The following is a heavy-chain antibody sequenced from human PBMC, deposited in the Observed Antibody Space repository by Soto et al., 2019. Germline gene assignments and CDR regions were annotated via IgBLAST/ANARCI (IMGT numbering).Heavy chain of an antibody. CDR1: GYTFTSYD. Sequence: QVQLVQSGAEVKKPGALVKVTCKASGYTFTSYDINWVRQATGQGLEWMGWMNPNSGNTGYAQKFQRRVSMTRNTSISTAYMELSSLRSDDTAVYYCAREKVGANDYWGQGSLVTVSS. CDR2: MNPNSGNT. V-gene: IGHV1-8*01. CDR3: AREKVGANDY. D-gene: IGHD1-26*01. J-gene: IGHJ4*02.